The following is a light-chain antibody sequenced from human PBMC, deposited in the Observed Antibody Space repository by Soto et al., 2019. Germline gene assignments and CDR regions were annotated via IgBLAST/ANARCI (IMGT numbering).Light chain of an antibody. V-gene: IGKV1-13*02. CDR3: QQFNTFGT. CDR2: DAS. Sequence: AIQLTQSPSSLSASVGERRTITCRASQGISSALAWYQQKPGKAPKLLVYDASSLESGVPSRFSGSGSGTVCTLPISSLQPEDFASDYCQQFNTFGTFGQGTKVEIK. CDR1: QGISSA. J-gene: IGKJ1*01.